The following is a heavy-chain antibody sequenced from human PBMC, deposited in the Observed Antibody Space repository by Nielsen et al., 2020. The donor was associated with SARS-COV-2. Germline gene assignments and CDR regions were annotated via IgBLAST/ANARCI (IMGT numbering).Heavy chain of an antibody. J-gene: IGHJ6*02. D-gene: IGHD2-2*01. V-gene: IGHV4-4*02. CDR1: GGSVSSNDW. CDR2: VSHSGSI. CDR3: AREEYGFGLDV. Sequence: SETLSLTCAVSGGSVSSNDWWTWVRQSPGKGLEWIGEVSHSGSINYNPSLKSRVTLSMDKSKRQFPLRLTSVSAADTAVYYCAREEYGFGLDVWGQGTTVRVSS.